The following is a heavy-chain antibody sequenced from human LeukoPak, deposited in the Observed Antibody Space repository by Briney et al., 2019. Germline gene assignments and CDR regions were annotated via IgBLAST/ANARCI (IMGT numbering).Heavy chain of an antibody. CDR2: ISTYNGNT. V-gene: IGHV1-18*01. CDR1: GYTFTNHG. J-gene: IGHJ3*02. Sequence: ASVKLSCKASGYTFTNHGISGVRQAPGQGLEWMGWISTYNGNTNYAQKLQGRVTMTTDTSTSTAYMDLRRLRSEDTAVYYCARSGGWAYGDYDGFIAFDIWGQGTMVTVSS. CDR3: ARSGGWAYGDYDGFIAFDI. D-gene: IGHD4-17*01.